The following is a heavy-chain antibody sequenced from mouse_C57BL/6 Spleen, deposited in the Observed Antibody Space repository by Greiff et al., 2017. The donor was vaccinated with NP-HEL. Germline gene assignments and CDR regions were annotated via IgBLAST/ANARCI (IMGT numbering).Heavy chain of an antibody. CDR2: INPNNGGT. Sequence: VQLQQSGPELVKPGASVKIPCKASGYTFTDYNMDWVKQSHGKSLEWIGDINPNNGGTIYNQKFKGKATLTVDKSSSTAYMERRSLTSEDTAVYDCARAYDGYSGWFAYWGQGTLVTVSA. CDR1: GYTFTDYN. J-gene: IGHJ3*01. V-gene: IGHV1-18*01. CDR3: ARAYDGYSGWFAY. D-gene: IGHD2-3*01.